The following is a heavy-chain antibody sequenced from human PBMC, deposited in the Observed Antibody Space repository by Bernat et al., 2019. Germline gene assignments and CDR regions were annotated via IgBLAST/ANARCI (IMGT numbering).Heavy chain of an antibody. D-gene: IGHD3-10*01. CDR1: GYTFTTYG. J-gene: IGHJ4*02. CDR2: ISTSNGAT. CDR3: ARDFVSGSSPSGY. Sequence: QVRLVQSGGEVKKPGASVKVSCKAYGYTFTTYGINWVRQAPGQGLEWLGLISTSNGATRCVEDLQDRITMTTDTSTSTAYLELRSLTSDDTAVYCCARDFVSGSSPSGYWGQGTLVTVS. V-gene: IGHV1-18*01.